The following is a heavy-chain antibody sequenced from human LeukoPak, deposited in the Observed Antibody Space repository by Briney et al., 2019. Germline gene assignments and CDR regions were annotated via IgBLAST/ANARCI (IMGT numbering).Heavy chain of an antibody. CDR3: AKDRWGRGLLRIVVVPAVTGGFDP. V-gene: IGHV3-48*04. CDR1: GFTFSTYS. J-gene: IGHJ5*02. D-gene: IGHD2-2*01. CDR2: ISSSGSTI. Sequence: PGGSLRLSCAASGFTFSTYSMNWVRQAPGKGLEWVSYISSSGSTIYYADSVKGRFTISRDNAKNSLYLQMNSLRAEDTAVYYCAKDRWGRGLLRIVVVPAVTGGFDPWGQGTLVTVSS.